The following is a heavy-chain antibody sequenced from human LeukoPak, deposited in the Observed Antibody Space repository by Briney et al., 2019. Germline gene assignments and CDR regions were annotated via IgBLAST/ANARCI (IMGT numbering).Heavy chain of an antibody. CDR1: GFTFSSYS. Sequence: GGSLRLSCAASGFTFSSYSMNWVRQAPGKGLEWVSSISSSSSYIYYADSVKGRFTISRDNAKNSLYLQMNSLRAEDTAGFYCAGEGDYYSAPFDYWAREPWSPSPQ. D-gene: IGHD2-21*01. CDR2: ISSSSSYI. CDR3: AGEGDYYSAPFDY. J-gene: IGHJ4*02. V-gene: IGHV3-21*01.